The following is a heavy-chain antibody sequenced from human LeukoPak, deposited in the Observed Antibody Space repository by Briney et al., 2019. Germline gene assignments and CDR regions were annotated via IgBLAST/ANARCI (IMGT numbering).Heavy chain of an antibody. D-gene: IGHD6-6*01. CDR2: IYTSGST. CDR1: GGSISGSGYY. CDR3: ARVHGSSSLWFDP. Sequence: ASETLSLTCTVSGGSISGSGYYWVWIRQPAGKGLEWIGRIYTSGSTNYNPSLKSRVTMSVDTSKNQFSLKLSSVTAADTAVYYCARVHGSSSLWFDPWGQGTLVTVSS. V-gene: IGHV4-61*02. J-gene: IGHJ5*02.